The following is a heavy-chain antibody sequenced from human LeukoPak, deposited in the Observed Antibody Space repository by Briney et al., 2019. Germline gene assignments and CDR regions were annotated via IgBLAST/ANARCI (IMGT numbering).Heavy chain of an antibody. D-gene: IGHD2-2*01. CDR3: ARESRKVVVPADTRPYYYYYMDV. CDR1: GGSISSYY. CDR2: IYYSGST. V-gene: IGHV4-59*01. J-gene: IGHJ6*03. Sequence: SETLSLTCTVSGGSISSYYWSWIRQPPGKGLEWIGYIYYSGSTNYNPSLKSRVTISVDTSKNQFPLKLSSVTAADTAVYYCARESRKVVVPADTRPYYYYYMDVWGKGTTVTVSS.